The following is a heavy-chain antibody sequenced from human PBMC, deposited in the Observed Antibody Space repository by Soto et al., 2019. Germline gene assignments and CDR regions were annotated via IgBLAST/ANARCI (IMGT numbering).Heavy chain of an antibody. V-gene: IGHV5-51*01. CDR2: ISPGDSDT. CDR1: GYSFTSYW. J-gene: IGHJ4*02. D-gene: IGHD3-22*01. Sequence: EVQLVQSGAEVKKPGESLKISCKGSGYSFTSYWIGWVRQMPGKGLEWMGIISPGDSDTRYSPSFQGQVTISADKSIGTAYLQWSSLKASDTAMYYCARRQNYYDNSGYFDYWGQGTLVTVSS. CDR3: ARRQNYYDNSGYFDY.